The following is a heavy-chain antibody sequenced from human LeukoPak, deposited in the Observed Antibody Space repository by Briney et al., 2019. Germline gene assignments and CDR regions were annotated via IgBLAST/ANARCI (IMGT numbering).Heavy chain of an antibody. J-gene: IGHJ4*02. D-gene: IGHD1-26*01. CDR1: GFTLSSYY. CDR3: TRGGGANYYGDYFDY. CDR2: MSYDETTA. V-gene: IGHV3-30*14. Sequence: GGSLRLSCAGSGFTLSSYYMHWVRQAPDKGLEWVAVMSYDETTANYAGSVQGRFTVSRDNSKNTLFLQINSLRAADMAMYFCTRGGGANYYGDYFDYWSQGTLVTVSS.